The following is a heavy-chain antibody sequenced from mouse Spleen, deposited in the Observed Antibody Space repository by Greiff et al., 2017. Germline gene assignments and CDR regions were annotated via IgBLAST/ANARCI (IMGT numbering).Heavy chain of an antibody. CDR2: ISSGSSTI. CDR3: ARGIITTAFDY. V-gene: IGHV5-17*01. J-gene: IGHJ2*01. CDR1: GFTFSDYG. D-gene: IGHD1-1*01. Sequence: EVKLMESGGGLVKPGGSLKLSCAASGFTFSDYGMHWVRQAPEKGLEWVAYISSGSSTIYYADTVKGRFTISRDNAKNTLFLQMTSLRSEDTAMYYCARGIITTAFDYWGQGTTLTVSS.